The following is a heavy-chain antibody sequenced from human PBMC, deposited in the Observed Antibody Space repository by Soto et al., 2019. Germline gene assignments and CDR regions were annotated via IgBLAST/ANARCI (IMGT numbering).Heavy chain of an antibody. Sequence: SETLSLTCTVSGGSVSSESHYWSWIRQTPGKGLEWIGEINHRGGTNYKPSLKSRVTISVDMSKNQFSLNLNSVTAADTAVYYCARGQRRGGSSGWSLWGQGTLVTVSS. CDR1: GGSVSSESHY. D-gene: IGHD6-19*01. CDR2: INHRGGT. CDR3: ARGQRRGGSSGWSL. V-gene: IGHV4-34*01. J-gene: IGHJ4*02.